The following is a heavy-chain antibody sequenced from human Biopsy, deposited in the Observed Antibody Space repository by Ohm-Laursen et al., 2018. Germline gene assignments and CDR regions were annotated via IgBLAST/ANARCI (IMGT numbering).Heavy chain of an antibody. J-gene: IGHJ6*02. CDR2: INQGGSEK. V-gene: IGHV3-7*04. CDR1: GFTFSSYG. Sequence: SLRLSRAASGFTFSSYGIHWVRQAPGKGLEWVANINQGGSEKYYVDSVKGRFTISRDNAKNSLYLQMNSLRAEDTAVYYCARVLLPAAAVHYGMDVWGQGATVTVSS. D-gene: IGHD2-2*01. CDR3: ARVLLPAAAVHYGMDV.